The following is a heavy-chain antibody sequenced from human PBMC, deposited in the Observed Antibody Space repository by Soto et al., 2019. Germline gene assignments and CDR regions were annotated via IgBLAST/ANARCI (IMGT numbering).Heavy chain of an antibody. Sequence: ASVKVSCKASGYTFTSYGISWVRQAPGQGLEWMGWISAYNGNTNYAQKLQGRGTMTTDTSTSTAYMELRRLRSDDTAVYYCARDRDILRTFDIWGQGTMVTVSS. D-gene: IGHD3-9*01. V-gene: IGHV1-18*01. J-gene: IGHJ3*02. CDR3: ARDRDILRTFDI. CDR2: ISAYNGNT. CDR1: GYTFTSYG.